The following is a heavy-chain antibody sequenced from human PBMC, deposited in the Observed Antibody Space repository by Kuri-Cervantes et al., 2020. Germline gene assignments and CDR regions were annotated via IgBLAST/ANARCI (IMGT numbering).Heavy chain of an antibody. V-gene: IGHV1-69*05. CDR3: ARDPGIAVAHYDY. CDR1: GGTFSSYA. Sequence: SVKVSCKASGGTFSSYAISWVRQAPGQGLEWMGGIIPIFGTANYAQKFQGRVTITTDESTSTAYMELSSLRSDDTAVYYCARDPGIAVAHYDYWGQGTLVTVSS. CDR2: IIPIFGTA. J-gene: IGHJ4*02. D-gene: IGHD6-19*01.